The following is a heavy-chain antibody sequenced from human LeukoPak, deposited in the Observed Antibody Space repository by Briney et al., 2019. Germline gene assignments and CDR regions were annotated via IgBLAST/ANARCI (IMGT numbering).Heavy chain of an antibody. D-gene: IGHD3-9*01. V-gene: IGHV4-34*01. Sequence: PSETLSLTCAVYGGSFSGYYWSWIRQPPGKGLEWIGEINHSGSTNYNPSLKSRVTISVDTSKNQFSLKLSSVTAADTAVYYCARQDTYYDILTGYQDWFDPWGQGTLVTVSS. J-gene: IGHJ5*02. CDR3: ARQDTYYDILTGYQDWFDP. CDR1: GGSFSGYY. CDR2: INHSGST.